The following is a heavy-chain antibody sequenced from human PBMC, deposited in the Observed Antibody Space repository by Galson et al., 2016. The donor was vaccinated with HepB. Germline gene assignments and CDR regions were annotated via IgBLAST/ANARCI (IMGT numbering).Heavy chain of an antibody. Sequence: SETLSLTCSVSGASVSSNSFYWAWIRQPPGKGLEWIGSIYYSGRTYNNPSLKSRVTMSVDTSKNYFSLTLTSVTASDTAVYYWARQTITAAGDYWGQGTLVTVSS. CDR2: IYYSGRT. J-gene: IGHJ4*02. CDR3: ARQTITAAGDY. CDR1: GASVSSNSFY. V-gene: IGHV4-39*01. D-gene: IGHD6-13*01.